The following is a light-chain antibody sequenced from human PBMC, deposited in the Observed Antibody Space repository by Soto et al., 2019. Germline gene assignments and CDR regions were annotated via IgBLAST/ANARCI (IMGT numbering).Light chain of an antibody. CDR3: QSYEGSLVFV. CDR1: SSNSGSDYA. J-gene: IGLJ1*01. Sequence: QFVLTQPPSASAAPGQRVNFSCIVSSSNSGSDYAVHWYQQLPGTAPKLLINSNINRPAGVPDRFSGSNPGASAALAITGLQAEDEADYYCQSYEGSLVFVFGTGTKLTVL. CDR2: SNI. V-gene: IGLV1-40*01.